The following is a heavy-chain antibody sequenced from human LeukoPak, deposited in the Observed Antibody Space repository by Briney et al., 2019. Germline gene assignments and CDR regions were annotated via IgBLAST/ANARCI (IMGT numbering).Heavy chain of an antibody. D-gene: IGHD5-12*01. CDR3: AREGRVSGYDFDC. CDR1: GFTFNSYW. Sequence: PGGSLRLSCAASGFTFNSYWLHWVRQAPGKGLVWVSRINSDGSSITYADSVKGRFTISRDNAKNTLYLQMNSLRVEDTAVYYCAREGRVSGYDFDCWGQGTLVTVSS. J-gene: IGHJ4*02. V-gene: IGHV3-74*03. CDR2: INSDGSSI.